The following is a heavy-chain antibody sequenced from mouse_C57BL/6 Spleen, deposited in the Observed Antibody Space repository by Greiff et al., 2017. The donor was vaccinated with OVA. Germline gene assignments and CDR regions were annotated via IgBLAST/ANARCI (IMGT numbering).Heavy chain of an antibody. CDR1: GFTFSDYG. J-gene: IGHJ2*01. CDR3: ARGDYGNPFDY. V-gene: IGHV5-17*01. Sequence: EVMLVESGGGLVKPGGSLKLSCAASGFTFSDYGMHWVRQAPEKGLVWVAYISSGSSTIYYADTVKGRFTISRDNAKNTLFLQMTSLRSEDTAMYYCARGDYGNPFDYWGQGTTLTVSS. CDR2: ISSGSSTI. D-gene: IGHD2-1*01.